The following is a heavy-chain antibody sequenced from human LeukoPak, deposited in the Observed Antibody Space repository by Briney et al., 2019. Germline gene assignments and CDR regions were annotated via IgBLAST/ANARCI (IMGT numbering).Heavy chain of an antibody. CDR3: ARGRYDILTGYSYRYFDL. Sequence: SQTLSLTCTVSGGSISSGDYYWSWIRQPPGKGLEWIGEINHSGSTNYNPSLKSRVTISVDTSKNQFSLKLSSVTAADTAVYYCARGRYDILTGYSYRYFDLWGRGTLVTVSS. J-gene: IGHJ2*01. CDR1: GGSISSGDYY. CDR2: INHSGST. V-gene: IGHV4-30-4*01. D-gene: IGHD3-9*01.